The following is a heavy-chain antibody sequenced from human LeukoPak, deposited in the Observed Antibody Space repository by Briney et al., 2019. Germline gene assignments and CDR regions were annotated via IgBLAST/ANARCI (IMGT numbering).Heavy chain of an antibody. J-gene: IGHJ6*03. CDR3: ARAPSWSGYSSYYYMDV. CDR2: INPNSGGT. CDR1: GYTFTGYY. Sequence: ASVKVSCKASGYTFTGYYMHWVRQAPGQGLEWMGWINPNSGGTNYAQKFQGRVTMTRNTSISTAYMELSSLRSEDTAVYYCARAPSWSGYSSYYYMDVWGKGTTVTVSS. D-gene: IGHD3-3*01. V-gene: IGHV1-2*02.